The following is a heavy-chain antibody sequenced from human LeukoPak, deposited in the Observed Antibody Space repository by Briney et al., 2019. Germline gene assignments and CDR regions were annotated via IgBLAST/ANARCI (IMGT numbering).Heavy chain of an antibody. V-gene: IGHV3-7*01. Sequence: GGSLRLSCAASGFTFSSYWMTWVRQAPGKGLEWVANIKQDGSTKHYADSLKGRFTISRDNPKNSVYVQMNSLRADDTAVYYCARDTDGSLDYWGQGILVTVAS. J-gene: IGHJ4*02. CDR3: ARDTDGSLDY. D-gene: IGHD1-26*01. CDR1: GFTFSSYW. CDR2: IKQDGSTK.